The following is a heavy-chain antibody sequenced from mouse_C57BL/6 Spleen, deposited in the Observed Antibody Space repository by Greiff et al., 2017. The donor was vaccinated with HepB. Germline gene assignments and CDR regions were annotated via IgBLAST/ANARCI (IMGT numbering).Heavy chain of an antibody. J-gene: IGHJ2*01. CDR1: GFTFSDYG. CDR2: ISSGSSTI. CDR3: ARPNWDLYYFDY. Sequence: EVMLVESGGGLVKPGGSLKLSCAASGFTFSDYGMHWVRQAPEKGLEWVAYISSGSSTIYYADTVKGRFTISRDNAKNTLFLQMTSLRSEDTAMYYCARPNWDLYYFDYWGQGTTLTVSS. D-gene: IGHD4-1*01. V-gene: IGHV5-17*01.